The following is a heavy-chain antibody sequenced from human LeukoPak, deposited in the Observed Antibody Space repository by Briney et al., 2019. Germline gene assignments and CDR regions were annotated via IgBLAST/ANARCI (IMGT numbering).Heavy chain of an antibody. CDR2: ISPSGSTK. V-gene: IGHV3-48*03. Sequence: GGSLRLSCAASGFSFSSYEMNWVRQAPGKGLEWVSNISPSGSTKYYADSVKGRFTVSRDDAKNSLYLQMNSLRAGDTGVYYCTKLAVASADSWGQGTLVTVSS. CDR3: TKLAVASADS. CDR1: GFSFSSYE. J-gene: IGHJ4*02. D-gene: IGHD6-19*01.